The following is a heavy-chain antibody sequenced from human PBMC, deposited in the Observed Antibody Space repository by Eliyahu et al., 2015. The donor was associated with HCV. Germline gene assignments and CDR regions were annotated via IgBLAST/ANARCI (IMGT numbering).Heavy chain of an antibody. CDR2: ISWNSGSI. J-gene: IGHJ4*02. CDR3: AKVRAADFLAPFDY. D-gene: IGHD3-3*01. Sequence: EVQLVESGGGLVQPGRSLRLSCAASGXTFDDYAMHWVRQAPGKGLEWVSGISWNSGSIGYADSVKGRFTISRDNAKNSLYLQMNSLRAEDTALYYCAKVRAADFLAPFDYWGQGTLVTVSS. V-gene: IGHV3-9*01. CDR1: GXTFDDYA.